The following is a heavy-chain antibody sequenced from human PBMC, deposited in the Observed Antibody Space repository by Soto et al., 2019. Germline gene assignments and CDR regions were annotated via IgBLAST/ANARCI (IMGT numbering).Heavy chain of an antibody. CDR2: IYYSGST. CDR3: VREVFGSGTGRFDP. Sequence: PSITCSFSGGSISNGCDYLSLIRPHPGKGLEYIGYIYYSGSTYYNPSLKSRVTTSVDTSKNQFSLKLSSVTAADTAVYYCVREVFGSGTGRFDPWGQGTLVTVSS. D-gene: IGHD3-10*01. CDR1: GGSISNGCDY. J-gene: IGHJ5*02. V-gene: IGHV4-31*03.